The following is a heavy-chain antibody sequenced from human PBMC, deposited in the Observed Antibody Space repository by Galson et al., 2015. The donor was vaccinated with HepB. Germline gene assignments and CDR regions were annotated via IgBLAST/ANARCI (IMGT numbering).Heavy chain of an antibody. Sequence: SLRLSCAASGFTFSSYAMHWVRQAPGKGLEYVSAINSNGGSTYYANSVKGRFTISRDNSKNTLYLQMGSLRAEDMAVYYCARAHALEWELLPFDYWGQGTLVTVSS. V-gene: IGHV3-64*01. CDR2: INSNGGST. CDR1: GFTFSSYA. CDR3: ARAHALEWELLPFDY. J-gene: IGHJ4*02. D-gene: IGHD1-26*01.